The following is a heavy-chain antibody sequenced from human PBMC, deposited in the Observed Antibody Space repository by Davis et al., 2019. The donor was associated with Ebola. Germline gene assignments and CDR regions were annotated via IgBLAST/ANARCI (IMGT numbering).Heavy chain of an antibody. CDR2: ISGGGEST. J-gene: IGHJ4*02. Sequence: GESLKISCAGSGFTFSNYAVSWVRQAPGKGLEWVSGISGGGESTYYADSVKGRFTISRDNSKSTLYLQMNSLRAEDTAVYYCAKAYCSSTSCYTWAFDYWGQGTLVTVSS. CDR1: GFTFSNYA. D-gene: IGHD2-2*02. CDR3: AKAYCSSTSCYTWAFDY. V-gene: IGHV3-23*01.